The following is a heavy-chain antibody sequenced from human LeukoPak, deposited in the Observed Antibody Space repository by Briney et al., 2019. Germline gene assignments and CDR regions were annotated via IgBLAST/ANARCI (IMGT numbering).Heavy chain of an antibody. J-gene: IGHJ1*01. D-gene: IGHD4-17*01. CDR2: INHSGST. CDR1: GGSFSGYY. CDR3: ARGDYGEYFQH. Sequence: PSETLSLTCAVYGGSFSGYYWSWIRQPPGKGLEWIGEINHSGSTNYNPSLKSRVTISVDTSKNQFSLKLSSVTAADTAVYYCARGDYGEYFQHWGQGTLVTVSS. V-gene: IGHV4-34*01.